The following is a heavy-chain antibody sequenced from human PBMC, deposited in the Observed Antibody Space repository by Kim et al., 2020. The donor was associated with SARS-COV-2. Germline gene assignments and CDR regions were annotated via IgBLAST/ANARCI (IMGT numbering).Heavy chain of an antibody. CDR1: GYTFTSYA. CDR3: ARAERITMVRGVIIFSIDY. CDR2: INAGNGNT. D-gene: IGHD3-10*01. V-gene: IGHV1-3*01. Sequence: ASVKVSCKASGYTFTSYAMHWVRQAPGQRLEWMGWINAGNGNTKYSQKFQGRVTITRDTSASTAYMELSSLRSEDTAVYYCARAERITMVRGVIIFSIDYWGQGTLVTVSS. J-gene: IGHJ4*02.